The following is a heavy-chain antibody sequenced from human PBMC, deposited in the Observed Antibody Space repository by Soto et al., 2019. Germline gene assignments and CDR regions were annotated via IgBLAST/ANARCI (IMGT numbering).Heavy chain of an antibody. D-gene: IGHD3-10*01. V-gene: IGHV1-69*18. J-gene: IGHJ4*02. CDR2: IIPVFGTT. CDR3: ARDGGFGELKY. Sequence: QVQLVQSGAELKKPGSSVKVSCKASGDTFSGYPINWVRQAPGEGLEWMGRIIPVFGTTNDAQRFEGRVTFTTDESTNTAYTELRGLLSEDTAVYCCARDGGFGELKYWGPGTLVTVSS. CDR1: GDTFSGYP.